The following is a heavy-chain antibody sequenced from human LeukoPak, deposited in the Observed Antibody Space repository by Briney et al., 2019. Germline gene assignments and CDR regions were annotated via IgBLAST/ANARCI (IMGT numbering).Heavy chain of an antibody. V-gene: IGHV4-30-2*03. CDR3: ARWYSSGWAFDY. CDR1: GGSISSGGYS. D-gene: IGHD6-19*01. CDR2: IYYSGST. Sequence: PSETLSLTCAVSGGSISSGGYSWSWIRQPPGKGLEWIGSIYYSGSTYYNPSLKSRVTISVDTSKNQFSLKLSSVTAADTAVYYCARWYSSGWAFDYWGQGTLVTVSS. J-gene: IGHJ4*02.